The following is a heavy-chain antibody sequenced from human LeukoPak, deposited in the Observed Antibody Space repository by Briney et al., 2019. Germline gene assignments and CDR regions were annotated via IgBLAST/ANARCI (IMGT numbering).Heavy chain of an antibody. Sequence: SETLSLTCAVYGGSFSGYYWSWIRQPPGKGLEWIGEINHSGSTNYNPSLKSRVTISVDTSKNQFSLKLSSVTAADMAVYYCAGYYYDSSGYYTFDYWGQGTLVTVSS. CDR3: AGYYYDSSGYYTFDY. J-gene: IGHJ4*02. CDR1: GGSFSGYY. CDR2: INHSGST. V-gene: IGHV4-34*01. D-gene: IGHD3-22*01.